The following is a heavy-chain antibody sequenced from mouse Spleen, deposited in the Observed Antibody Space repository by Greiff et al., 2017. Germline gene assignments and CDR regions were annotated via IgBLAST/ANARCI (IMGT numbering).Heavy chain of an antibody. D-gene: IGHD3-1*01. CDR1: GFTFSSYY. J-gene: IGHJ2*01. V-gene: IGHV5-12-1*01. Sequence: EVQLQESGGGLVKLGGSLKLSCAASGFTFSSYYMSWVRQTPEKRLEWVATISNSGGSTYYPDSVKDRFTISRDNAKNTLYLQMSSLNSEDTAVYYCARDSGYGFDYWGQGTTLTVSS. CDR2: ISNSGGST. CDR3: ARDSGYGFDY.